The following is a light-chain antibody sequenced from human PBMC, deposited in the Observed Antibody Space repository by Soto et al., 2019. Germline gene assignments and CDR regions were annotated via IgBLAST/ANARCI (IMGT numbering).Light chain of an antibody. CDR1: SSNIGAGYH. CDR3: QSYDSNLSAYV. CDR2: DNN. J-gene: IGLJ1*01. V-gene: IGLV1-40*01. Sequence: QSVLTQPPSVSGAPGQRVTISCTGRSSNIGAGYHVHWYQQLPGTAPKLLISDNNNRPSGVPDRFSGSKSGTSASLAITGLQAEDEADYYCQSYDSNLSAYVFGTGTKVTFL.